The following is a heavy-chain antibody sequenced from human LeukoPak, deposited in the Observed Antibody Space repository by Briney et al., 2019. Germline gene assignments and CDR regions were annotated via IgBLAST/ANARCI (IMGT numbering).Heavy chain of an antibody. CDR3: ATDGTWFGKLYGMDV. Sequence: GAPVKVSCKVSGYTLTELSMHWVRQAPGNGLEWMGGFDPEDGETIYAQKFQGRVTMTEDTSTDTAYMELSSLRSEGTAVYYCATDGTWFGKLYGMDVWGQGTTVTVSS. CDR2: FDPEDGET. V-gene: IGHV1-24*01. D-gene: IGHD3-10*01. J-gene: IGHJ6*02. CDR1: GYTLTELS.